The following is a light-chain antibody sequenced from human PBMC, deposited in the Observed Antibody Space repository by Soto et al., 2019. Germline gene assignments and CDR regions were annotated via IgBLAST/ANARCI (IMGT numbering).Light chain of an antibody. J-gene: IGLJ1*01. CDR1: SSDIGNYNN. CDR2: EVS. Sequence: QSVLTQPASVSGSPGQSITISCTGTSSDIGNYNNVSWYQQHPGKAPKLMISEVSNRPSAVSNRFSGSKSGNTASLTISWLQAEEEADYYCSSYTSTSSYVFGGGTKVTVL. CDR3: SSYTSTSSYV. V-gene: IGLV2-14*01.